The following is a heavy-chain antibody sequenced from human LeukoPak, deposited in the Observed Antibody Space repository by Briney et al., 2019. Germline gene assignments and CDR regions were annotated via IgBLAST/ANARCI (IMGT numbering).Heavy chain of an antibody. CDR2: INSDGSWT. Sequence: GGSLRLSCAASGNYWMHWVRQAPGKGLVWVSHINSDGSWTSYADSVKGRFTISKDNAKNTVYLQMNNLRAEDTAVYYCVTFYETYWGRGTLVTVSS. V-gene: IGHV3-74*01. CDR1: GNYW. D-gene: IGHD2/OR15-2a*01. CDR3: VTFYETY. J-gene: IGHJ4*02.